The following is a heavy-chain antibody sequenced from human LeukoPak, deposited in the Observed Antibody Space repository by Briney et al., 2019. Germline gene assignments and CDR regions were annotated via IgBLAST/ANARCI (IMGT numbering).Heavy chain of an antibody. J-gene: IGHJ4*02. CDR1: GYTFTTYD. Sequence: GASVKVSCKASGYTFTTYDINWVRQATGQGLEWIGWMNPNSANTGYAQKFQGRVNMTRNTSISTAYMELSSLKSEDTAVYYCARGGGFVRGAYDYWGQGTLVTVSS. CDR3: ARGGGFVRGAYDY. V-gene: IGHV1-8*01. CDR2: MNPNSANT. D-gene: IGHD3-10*01.